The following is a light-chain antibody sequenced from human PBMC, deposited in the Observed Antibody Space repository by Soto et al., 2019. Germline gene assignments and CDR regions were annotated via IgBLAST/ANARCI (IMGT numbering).Light chain of an antibody. V-gene: IGKV1-5*03. CDR2: KAS. CDR3: QQYNSYWWT. Sequence: DIQMTQSPSTLSASVGDRVTITCRASQSISSWLAWYQKKPEKAPKVLIYKASSLESGVPSRFSGSGSGTEFTLTISRLQPDDFATYYCQQYNSYWWTFGQGTKVDIK. CDR1: QSISSW. J-gene: IGKJ1*01.